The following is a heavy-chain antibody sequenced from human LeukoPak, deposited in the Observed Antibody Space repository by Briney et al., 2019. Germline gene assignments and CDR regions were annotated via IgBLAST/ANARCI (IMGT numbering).Heavy chain of an antibody. Sequence: SETLSLTCTVSGGSISSSSYYWGWIRQPPGKGLEWIGSIYYSGSTYYNPSLKSRVTISIDTSKNQFSLKLSSVTAADTAVYYCARDTRGTWTYFDSWGQGTLVTVSS. J-gene: IGHJ4*02. D-gene: IGHD3-10*01. CDR3: ARDTRGTWTYFDS. CDR1: GGSISSSSYY. CDR2: IYYSGST. V-gene: IGHV4-39*07.